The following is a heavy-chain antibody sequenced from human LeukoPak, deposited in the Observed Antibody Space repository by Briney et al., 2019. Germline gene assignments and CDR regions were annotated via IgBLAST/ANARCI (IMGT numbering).Heavy chain of an antibody. D-gene: IGHD2-8*01. J-gene: IGHJ5*02. CDR2: IYYSGST. Sequence: PSGTLSLTCAVSGGSISSYYWSWIRQPPGKGLEWIGYIYYSGSTNYNPSLKSRVTISVDTSKNQFSLKLSSVTAADTAVYYCARVVVPTGDWFDPWGQGTLVTVSS. CDR3: ARVVVPTGDWFDP. V-gene: IGHV4-59*01. CDR1: GGSISSYY.